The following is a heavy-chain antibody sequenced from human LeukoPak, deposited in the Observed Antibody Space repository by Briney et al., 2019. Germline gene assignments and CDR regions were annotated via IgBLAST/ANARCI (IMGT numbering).Heavy chain of an antibody. CDR2: INNNGRDT. D-gene: IGHD2-2*01. CDR1: GFTFSGDA. CDR3: ARGRYSSRSGRYYFDI. J-gene: IGHJ4*02. V-gene: IGHV3-23*01. Sequence: GGSLRLSCAASGFTFSGDAMSWVRQGPGKGLEWVSTINNNGRDTFYTDSVKGRFTISRDNSKNTLYLQMNRLRAEDTAVYYCARGRYSSRSGRYYFDIWGQGTLVTVSS.